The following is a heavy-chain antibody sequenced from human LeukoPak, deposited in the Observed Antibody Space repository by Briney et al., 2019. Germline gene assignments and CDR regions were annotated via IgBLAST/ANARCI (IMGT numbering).Heavy chain of an antibody. J-gene: IGHJ4*02. CDR3: ARDGSGYAREVADY. CDR2: ISSSSSYI. CDR1: GFTFSSYS. D-gene: IGHD5-12*01. V-gene: IGHV3-21*01. Sequence: GGSLRLSCAASGFTFSSYSMNWVRQAPGKGLEWVSSISSSSSYIYYADSVKGRFTISRDNAKNSLYLQMNSLRAEDTAVYYCARDGSGYAREVADYWGQGTLVTVSS.